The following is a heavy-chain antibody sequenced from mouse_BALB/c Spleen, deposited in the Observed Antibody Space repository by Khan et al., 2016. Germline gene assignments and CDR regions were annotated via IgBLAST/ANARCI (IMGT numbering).Heavy chain of an antibody. Sequence: EVELVESGGGLVQPGGSLKLSCAASGFTFSTYAMSWVRQTPDKRLELVATINSNGGSTYYPDNVKGRFTISRDTAKNTLYLQMSSLKSEDTAMYDGARVRQAVDYWGQGTSVTVSS. CDR3: ARVRQAVDY. CDR1: GFTFSTYA. CDR2: INSNGGST. J-gene: IGHJ4*01. D-gene: IGHD2-14*01. V-gene: IGHV5-6-3*01.